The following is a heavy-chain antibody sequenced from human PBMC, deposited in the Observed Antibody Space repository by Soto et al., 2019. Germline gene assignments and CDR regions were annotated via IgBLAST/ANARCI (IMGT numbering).Heavy chain of an antibody. Sequence: QLQLQESGPGLLKPSETLSLTCTVSGDSISSSSYYWDWIRQPPGKGLEWIGSIYYSGNTYYNPSLKRRVTISVDTSKTQFSLKLNSVTAADTAVYYCARRRAHGFNWFDPWGQGTLVTVSS. D-gene: IGHD5-12*01. CDR3: ARRRAHGFNWFDP. CDR2: IYYSGNT. V-gene: IGHV4-39*01. CDR1: GDSISSSSYY. J-gene: IGHJ5*02.